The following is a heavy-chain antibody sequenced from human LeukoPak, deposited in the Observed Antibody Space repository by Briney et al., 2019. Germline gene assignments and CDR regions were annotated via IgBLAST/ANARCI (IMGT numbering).Heavy chain of an antibody. J-gene: IGHJ4*02. V-gene: IGHV4-4*07. Sequence: SETLSLTCTVSVGSISSYYWSWIRQSAGKGLEWIGRIYTSGSTNYNPSLKSRVTMSVGTSKNQFFLKLSSVTAADKAVYYCARNGGSGTYYDGSFDYWGQGTLVTVSS. D-gene: IGHD1-26*01. CDR1: VGSISSYY. CDR3: ARNGGSGTYYDGSFDY. CDR2: IYTSGST.